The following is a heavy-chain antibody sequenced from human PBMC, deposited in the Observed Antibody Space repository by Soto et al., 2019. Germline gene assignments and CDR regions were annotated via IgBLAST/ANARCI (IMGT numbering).Heavy chain of an antibody. D-gene: IGHD3-16*01. J-gene: IGHJ4*02. Sequence: QVQLVESGGGVVQPGRSLRLSCAASGFTFSSYGMHWVRQAPGKGLEWVAVIWYDGSNKYYADSVKGRFTISRDNSKNTLYLQMNSLRAEDTAVYYCARDGIPHLGELLSNYFDYWGQGTLVTVSS. CDR3: ARDGIPHLGELLSNYFDY. CDR1: GFTFSSYG. CDR2: IWYDGSNK. V-gene: IGHV3-33*01.